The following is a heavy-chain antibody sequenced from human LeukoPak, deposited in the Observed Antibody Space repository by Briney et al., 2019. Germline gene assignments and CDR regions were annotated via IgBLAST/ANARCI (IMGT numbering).Heavy chain of an antibody. CDR2: ISSSGSTI. V-gene: IGHV3-48*03. CDR3: ARELRSSGYPFDAFDI. D-gene: IGHD3-22*01. J-gene: IGHJ3*02. Sequence: GGSLRLSCAASGFTFSSYEMNWVRQAPGKGLEWVSYISSSGSTIYYADSVKGRFTISRDNAKNSLYLQMNSLRAEDTAAYYCARELRSSGYPFDAFDIWGQGTMVTVSS. CDR1: GFTFSSYE.